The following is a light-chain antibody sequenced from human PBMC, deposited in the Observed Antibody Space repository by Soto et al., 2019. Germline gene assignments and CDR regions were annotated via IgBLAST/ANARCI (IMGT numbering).Light chain of an antibody. CDR3: AVWDDRLNGHV. Sequence: QSVLTQPPPASGTPGQRVTISCYGSSSNMGSNTVHWFQQFPGTAPRLLISTNDQRPSGVPDRFIGSNSGTSASLAISGLQFEDEADYYCAVWDDRLNGHVFGTGTKVTVL. V-gene: IGLV1-44*01. CDR1: SSNMGSNT. J-gene: IGLJ1*01. CDR2: TND.